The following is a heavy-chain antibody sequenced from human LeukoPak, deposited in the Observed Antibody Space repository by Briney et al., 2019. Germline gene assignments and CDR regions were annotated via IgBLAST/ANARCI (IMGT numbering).Heavy chain of an antibody. CDR3: ARGGMPQGFDP. J-gene: IGHJ5*02. CDR2: IYSGGST. Sequence: GGSLRLSCAASGFTFSSNYMSWVRQAPGKGLEWVSVIYSGGSTYYSDSVRGRFTISRDNSKNTLYLQMNSLRAEDTAVYYCARGGMPQGFDPWGQGTLVTVSS. V-gene: IGHV3-53*01. D-gene: IGHD2-2*01. CDR1: GFTFSSNY.